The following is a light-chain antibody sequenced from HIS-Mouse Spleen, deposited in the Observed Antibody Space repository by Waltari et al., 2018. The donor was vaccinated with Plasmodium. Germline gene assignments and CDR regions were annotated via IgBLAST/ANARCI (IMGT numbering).Light chain of an antibody. CDR2: DAS. CDR3: QQYGSSRLT. Sequence: EIVLTQSPATLSLSPGERATLSCGASQSVSSSYLAWYQQKPGLAPRPLIYDASSRATGIPDRFSGSGSGTDFTLTISRLEPEDFAVYYCQQYGSSRLTFGGGTKVEIK. J-gene: IGKJ4*01. V-gene: IGKV3D-20*01. CDR1: QSVSSSY.